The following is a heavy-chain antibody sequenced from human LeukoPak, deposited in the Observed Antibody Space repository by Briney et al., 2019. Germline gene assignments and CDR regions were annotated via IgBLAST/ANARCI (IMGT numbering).Heavy chain of an antibody. Sequence: ASVKVSCKASGYTFTSYDFNWVRQATGQGLEWMGWMNPNSSNTGYAQKFQGRVTMTRNTSISTAYMELSSLRSEDTAVYYCARSQDYYDSSGYNLGNWGQGTLVTVSS. D-gene: IGHD3-22*01. CDR2: MNPNSSNT. CDR3: ARSQDYYDSSGYNLGN. J-gene: IGHJ4*02. V-gene: IGHV1-8*01. CDR1: GYTFTSYD.